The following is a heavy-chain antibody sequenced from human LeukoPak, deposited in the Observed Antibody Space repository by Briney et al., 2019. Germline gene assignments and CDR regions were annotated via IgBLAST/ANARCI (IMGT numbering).Heavy chain of an antibody. V-gene: IGHV3-30-3*02. CDR2: ISYDGSNK. J-gene: IGHJ4*02. CDR3: AKDVDY. CDR1: GFTFSGYP. Sequence: GGSLRLSCAASGFTFSGYPIHWVRQAPGKGLEWVAVISYDGSNKYYADSVKGRFTISRDNSKNTLYLQMNSLRAEDTAVYYCAKDVDYWGQGTLVTVSS.